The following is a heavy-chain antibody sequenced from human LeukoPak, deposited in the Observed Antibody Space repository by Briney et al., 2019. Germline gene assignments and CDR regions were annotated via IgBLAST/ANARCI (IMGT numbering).Heavy chain of an antibody. CDR1: GYTFTSYG. D-gene: IGHD3-16*02. Sequence: ASVKVSCKASGYTFTSYGISWVRQALGQGLEWMGWISAYNGNANYAQKLQGRVTMTTDTSTSTAYMELRSLRSDDTAVYYCARSTEYYDYVWGSYRPSLFDYWGQGTLVTVSS. V-gene: IGHV1-18*01. J-gene: IGHJ4*02. CDR2: ISAYNGNA. CDR3: ARSTEYYDYVWGSYRPSLFDY.